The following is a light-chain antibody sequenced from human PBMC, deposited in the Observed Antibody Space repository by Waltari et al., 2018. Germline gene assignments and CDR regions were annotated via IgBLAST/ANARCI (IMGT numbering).Light chain of an antibody. CDR3: QQYNNWPPLT. Sequence: EIVMTQSPATLSVSPGETATLSCRASQSVSSNLAWYQQKPGQAPRLLIYGTSIRATGIPARLSGSGSGTEFTLTISSLQSEDFAIYYCQQYNNWPPLTFGPGTKVDIK. V-gene: IGKV3-15*01. CDR1: QSVSSN. J-gene: IGKJ3*01. CDR2: GTS.